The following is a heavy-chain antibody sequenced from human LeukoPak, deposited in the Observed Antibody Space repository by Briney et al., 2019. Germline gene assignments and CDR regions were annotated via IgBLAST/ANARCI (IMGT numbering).Heavy chain of an antibody. CDR1: GFTFSSYA. J-gene: IGHJ6*03. CDR2: ISYDGSNK. CDR3: ASSRFLEWLLSYYYYYYMDV. V-gene: IGHV3-30*04. Sequence: GGSLRLSCAASGFTFSSYAMHWVRQAPGKGLEWVAVISYDGSNKYYADSVKGRFTISRDNSKNTLYLQMNSLRAEDTAVYYCASSRFLEWLLSYYYYYYMDVWGKGTTVTVSS. D-gene: IGHD3-3*01.